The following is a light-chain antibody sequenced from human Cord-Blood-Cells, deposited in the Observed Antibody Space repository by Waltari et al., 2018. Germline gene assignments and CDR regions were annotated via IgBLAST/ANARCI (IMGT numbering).Light chain of an antibody. Sequence: DIQMTQSPSSLSASVGDRVTITCQANQDISNYLNWYQQKPGKAPKLLIYDASNLETGVPSRFSGSGSGTDLTFTISSLQPEDIATYYCQQYDNLFTFGPGTKVDIK. CDR2: DAS. CDR3: QQYDNLFT. J-gene: IGKJ3*01. CDR1: QDISNY. V-gene: IGKV1-33*01.